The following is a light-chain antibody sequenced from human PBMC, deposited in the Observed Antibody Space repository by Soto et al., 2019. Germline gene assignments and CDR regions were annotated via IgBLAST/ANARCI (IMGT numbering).Light chain of an antibody. CDR1: QSFSFN. V-gene: IGKV3-15*01. J-gene: IGKJ5*01. CDR2: GAS. Sequence: IGMTQSPATVAVSSGGRATVAXRASQSFSFNFAWYQQKPGPAPRLLXXGASTRANGIPDRFGGSGSGTEFTLTISSLQSEDFAGYYCQQYNNWPPIMFGQGARLGI. CDR3: QQYNNWPPIM.